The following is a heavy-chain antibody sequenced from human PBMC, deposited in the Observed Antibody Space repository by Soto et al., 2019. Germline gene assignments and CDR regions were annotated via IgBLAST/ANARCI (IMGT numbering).Heavy chain of an antibody. D-gene: IGHD3-9*01. V-gene: IGHV2-5*02. J-gene: IGHJ6*02. CDR3: AQMDFDLYGMDV. CDR2: IYWDDAK. Sequence: QITLTESGPTLVKPTQTLTLTCTFSGISLTNSGVCVSWIRQPPGKALEWLAVIYWDDAKHFSPSQKSRLTITKDTSKNQLVLTMPNMDSVDTATYFCAQMDFDLYGMDVWGQGTTVIVSS. CDR1: GISLTNSGVC.